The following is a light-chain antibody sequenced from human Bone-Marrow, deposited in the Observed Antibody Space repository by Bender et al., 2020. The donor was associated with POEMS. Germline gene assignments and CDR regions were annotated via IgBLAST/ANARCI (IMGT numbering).Light chain of an antibody. Sequence: QSVLTQPPSASGTPGQRVTISCSGGSSNIGAHAVNWYQHLPGTAPKLLIYSSHRRPSEVPDRFSGSRSGTSASLATSGLQSDDEADYYCAAWDDTVSGVVFGRMTKVTVL. CDR2: SSH. CDR3: AAWDDTVSGVV. J-gene: IGLJ3*02. CDR1: SSNIGAHA. V-gene: IGLV1-44*01.